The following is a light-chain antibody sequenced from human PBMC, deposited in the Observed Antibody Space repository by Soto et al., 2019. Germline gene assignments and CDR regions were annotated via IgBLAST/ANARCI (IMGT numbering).Light chain of an antibody. CDR2: EVS. CDR3: SSYTSSSTL. Sequence: QSALTQPASVSGSPGHSITISCTGTSSDVGGYNYVSWYQQHPGKAPKVMIYEVSNRPSGVSNRFSGSKSGNTASLTISGLQAEDEADYFCSSYTSSSTLFGGGTKVTVL. J-gene: IGLJ2*01. CDR1: SSDVGGYNY. V-gene: IGLV2-14*01.